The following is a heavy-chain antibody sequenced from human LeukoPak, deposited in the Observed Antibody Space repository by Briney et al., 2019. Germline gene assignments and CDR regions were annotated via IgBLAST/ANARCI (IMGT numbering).Heavy chain of an antibody. CDR2: IHYSEST. CDR1: GGSVSCYY. J-gene: IGHJ4*02. D-gene: IGHD1-26*01. Sequence: SETLSLTCTVSGGSVSCYYWSLIRQPPGRGLEWIGYIHYSESTNYNPAHKSPVTISVDTSKNQFALNLNPVTAADTALYYCACGTYYYFDYWGQGTLVTVSS. V-gene: IGHV4-59*02. CDR3: ACGTYYYFDY.